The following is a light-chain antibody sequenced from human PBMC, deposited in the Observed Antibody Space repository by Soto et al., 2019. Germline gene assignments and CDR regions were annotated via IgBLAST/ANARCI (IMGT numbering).Light chain of an antibody. CDR1: QSVSIY. CDR3: LQRSSWIT. J-gene: IGKJ5*01. CDR2: DAS. V-gene: IGKV3-11*01. Sequence: EIVLTQSPSTLSLSPGERATLSCRASQSVSIYLAWYQQKPGQAPRLLIYDASNRATGIPVRFSGSGSGTDFTLTISSLEPEDFAVYYCLQRSSWITFGQGTRLEIK.